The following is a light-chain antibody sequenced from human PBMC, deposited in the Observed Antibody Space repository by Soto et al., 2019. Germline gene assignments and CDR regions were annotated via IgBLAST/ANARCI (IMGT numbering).Light chain of an antibody. CDR2: AAS. CDR3: QQYYSYPQ. CDR1: QGISSY. V-gene: IGKV1-8*01. Sequence: AIRMTQYPSSLSASTGDRVTITCRASQGISSYLAWYQQKPGKAPKLLIYAASTLQSGVPSRFSGSGSGTDLTLTISCLQSEDFATYYCQQYYSYPQFGQGTK. J-gene: IGKJ1*01.